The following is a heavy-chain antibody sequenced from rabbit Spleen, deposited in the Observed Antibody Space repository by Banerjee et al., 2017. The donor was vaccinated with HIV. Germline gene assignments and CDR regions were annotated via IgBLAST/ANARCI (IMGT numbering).Heavy chain of an antibody. CDR2: IEVGSSGFT. Sequence: QEQLTETGGGLVQPGGSLTLSCKASGISFSFSSYMCWVRQAPGKGLEWIACIEVGSSGFTYFATWAKGRFTISKTSSTTVTLQVTRLTAADTATYFCARDTSSSFSSYGMDLWGPGTLVTVS. CDR1: GISFSFSSY. CDR3: ARDTSSSFSSYGMDL. V-gene: IGHV1S45*01. D-gene: IGHD1-1*01. J-gene: IGHJ6*01.